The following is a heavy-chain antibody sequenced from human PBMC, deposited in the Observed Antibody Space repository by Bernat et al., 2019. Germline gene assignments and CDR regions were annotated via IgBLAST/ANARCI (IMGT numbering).Heavy chain of an antibody. CDR2: INHSGST. V-gene: IGHV4-34*01. Sequence: QVQLQQWGARLLKPSETLSLTCAVYGGSFSGYYWSWIRQPPGKGLEWIGEINHSGSTNYNPSLKSRVTISVDTSKNQFSLKLSSVTAADTAVYYCARGRRYYYDSSGYFSSWGQGTLVTVSS. J-gene: IGHJ4*02. CDR1: GGSFSGYY. D-gene: IGHD3-22*01. CDR3: ARGRRYYYDSSGYFSS.